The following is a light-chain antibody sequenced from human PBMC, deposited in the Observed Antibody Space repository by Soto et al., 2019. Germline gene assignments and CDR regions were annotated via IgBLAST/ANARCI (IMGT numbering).Light chain of an antibody. CDR1: QSVSSNN. J-gene: IGKJ3*01. CDR3: QQYGWSPFT. V-gene: IGKV3-20*01. CDR2: GAS. Sequence: EIVLTQSPGTLSLSPGERATLSCRASQSVSSNNLAWYQQRPGQAPRVVIYGASTRATGIPERFSGSGSGTDFTLTISSLEPEDFAVYYCQQYGWSPFTFGPGTKVDIK.